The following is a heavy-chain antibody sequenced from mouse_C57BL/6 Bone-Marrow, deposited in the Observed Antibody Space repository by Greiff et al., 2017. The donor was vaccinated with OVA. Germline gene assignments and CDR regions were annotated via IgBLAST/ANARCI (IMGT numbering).Heavy chain of an antibody. CDR1: GYTFTSYW. V-gene: IGHV1-7*01. J-gene: IGHJ3*01. CDR3: ARSCSNNVPWFAY. Sequence: QVQLQQSGAELAKPGASVKLSCKASGYTFTSYWMHWVKQRPGQGLEWIGYINPSSGYTKYNQKFKDKATLTADKSSSTAYMQLISLTYEDSAVYYCARSCSNNVPWFAYWGQGTLVTVSA. CDR2: INPSSGYT. D-gene: IGHD2-5*01.